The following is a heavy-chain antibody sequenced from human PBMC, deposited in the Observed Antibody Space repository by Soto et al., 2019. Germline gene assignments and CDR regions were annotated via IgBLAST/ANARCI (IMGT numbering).Heavy chain of an antibody. CDR2: ISAYNGNA. CDR3: ARAGRDGYNYYRH. D-gene: IGHD5-12*01. V-gene: IGHV1-18*01. CDR1: GYTFSSYG. J-gene: IGHJ4*02. Sequence: QVQLVQSGVEVKKPGASVKVSCKASGYTFSSYGISWVRQAPGQGLEWMGWISAYNGNAHYAQKLQGRVTMTTDTXTSTAYMELRSLTSDDTAVYFCARAGRDGYNYYRHWGQGTLVTVSS.